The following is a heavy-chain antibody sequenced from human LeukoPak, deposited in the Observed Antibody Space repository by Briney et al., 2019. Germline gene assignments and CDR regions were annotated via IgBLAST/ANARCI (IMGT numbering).Heavy chain of an antibody. D-gene: IGHD2-21*02. Sequence: GGSLRLSCAASGFTFSSYAMNWVRQAPGKGPEWVSAISGRGDRTYYADSVKGRFTISRDNSKNTLYLQMNSLRAEDTAEYYCAKPGAIVVVTAMRSDYWGQGTLVTVSS. V-gene: IGHV3-23*01. J-gene: IGHJ4*02. CDR2: ISGRGDRT. CDR1: GFTFSSYA. CDR3: AKPGAIVVVTAMRSDY.